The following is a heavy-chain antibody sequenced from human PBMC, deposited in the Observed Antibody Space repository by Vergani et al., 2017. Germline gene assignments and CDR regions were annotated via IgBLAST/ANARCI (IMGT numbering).Heavy chain of an antibody. CDR2: MNPKSGGT. J-gene: IGHJ5*02. CDR3: ARDAVTASSNWFDP. V-gene: IGHV1-2*02. CDR1: GYTFTGNY. Sequence: QVQLVQSGAEVKKPGASVKVSCKASGYTFTGNYMHWVRQAPGQGLEWMGWMNPKSGGTNYAQKFQGRVTMTRDTSISTAYMELNRLRPDDTAVYYCARDAVTASSNWFDPWGQGTLVTVSS. D-gene: IGHD2-21*02.